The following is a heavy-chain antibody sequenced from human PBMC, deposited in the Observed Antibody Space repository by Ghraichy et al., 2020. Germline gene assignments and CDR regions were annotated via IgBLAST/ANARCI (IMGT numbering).Heavy chain of an antibody. V-gene: IGHV3-49*04. Sequence: GGSLRLSCSVSGFSVGGHALSWVRQAPGKGLEWVGFIRTQAYSGTTEYAASVKGRFTISRDESKNIAYLQMDSLKTEDTAVYYCTRGPINWNGHSYYYGMDVGGQGTTVTVSS. CDR1: GFSVGGHA. D-gene: IGHD1-1*01. CDR3: TRGPINWNGHSYYYGMDV. CDR2: IRTQAYSGTT. J-gene: IGHJ6*02.